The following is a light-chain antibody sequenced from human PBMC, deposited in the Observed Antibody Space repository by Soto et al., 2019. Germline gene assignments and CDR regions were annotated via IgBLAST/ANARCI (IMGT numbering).Light chain of an antibody. Sequence: EIVLTQSPDTLSLSPGERATVSCRASQSVSSYLAWYQQKPGQAPRLLIYGVSTRATGIPARFSGSGSGRQFTLTISSLQSEDSAVYYCQQYNNWPQTFGQGTKVDI. CDR3: QQYNNWPQT. CDR2: GVS. J-gene: IGKJ1*01. V-gene: IGKV3-15*01. CDR1: QSVSSY.